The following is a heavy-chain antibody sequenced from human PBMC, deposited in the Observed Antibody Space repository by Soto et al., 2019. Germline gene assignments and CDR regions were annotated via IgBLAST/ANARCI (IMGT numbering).Heavy chain of an antibody. D-gene: IGHD1-26*01. CDR2: ISAYNGNT. Sequence: QVQLVQSGAEVKKPGASVKVSCKASGYTFTSYGISRVRQAPGQGLEWMGWISAYNGNTNYAQKLQGRVTMTTDTSTSTAYMELRSLRSDDTAVYYCARDRGIVGAIGTSYYFDYWGQGTLVTVSS. V-gene: IGHV1-18*04. CDR3: ARDRGIVGAIGTSYYFDY. CDR1: GYTFTSYG. J-gene: IGHJ4*02.